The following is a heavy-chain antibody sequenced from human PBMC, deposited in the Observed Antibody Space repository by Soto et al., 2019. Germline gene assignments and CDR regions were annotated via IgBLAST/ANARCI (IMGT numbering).Heavy chain of an antibody. Sequence: QVQLVQSGAEVRKPGASVTISCRASGYDFLYYTMHWVRQAPGQRLEWMGWLNPGNGNTRSSQRLKGRVTITRDTSTKTAYMELSSLKSEDTAVYFCARDYGGHSRGLEYWGQGTLVTVS. CDR1: GYDFLYYT. CDR3: ARDYGGHSRGLEY. J-gene: IGHJ4*02. V-gene: IGHV1-3*01. CDR2: LNPGNGNT. D-gene: IGHD2-21*02.